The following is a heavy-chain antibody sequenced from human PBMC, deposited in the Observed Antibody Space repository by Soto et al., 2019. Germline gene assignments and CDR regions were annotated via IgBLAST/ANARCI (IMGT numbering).Heavy chain of an antibody. CDR1: VCSFISYA. Sequence: PVVSRRRSCSSCVCSFISYAISLFLQAPGNWLEWVSAISGSGGSTYYSDSVKGRFTISRDNYKNTLYLQMNSLRAEDTAVYYCAKDQEDYGSGSYSTLEYRGKGTLVNVS. V-gene: IGHV3-23*01. CDR3: AKDQEDYGSGSYSTLEY. CDR2: ISGSGGST. J-gene: IGHJ4*02. D-gene: IGHD3-10*01.